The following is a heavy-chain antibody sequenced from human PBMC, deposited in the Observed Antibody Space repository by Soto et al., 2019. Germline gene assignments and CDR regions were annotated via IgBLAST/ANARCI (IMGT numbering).Heavy chain of an antibody. CDR1: GGTFSSYT. V-gene: IGHV1-69*02. CDR3: ARGKIGEDYGGNSG. D-gene: IGHD4-17*01. Sequence: QVQLVQSGAEVKKPGSSVKVSCKASGGTFSSYTISWVRQAPGQGLEWMGRIIPILGIANYAQKFQGRVTITADKSTSTAYMELSSLRSEDTAVYYCARGKIGEDYGGNSGWGQGTLVTVSS. CDR2: IIPILGIA. J-gene: IGHJ4*02.